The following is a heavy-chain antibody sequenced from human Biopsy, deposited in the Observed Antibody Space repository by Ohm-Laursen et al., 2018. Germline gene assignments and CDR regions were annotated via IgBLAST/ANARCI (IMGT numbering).Heavy chain of an antibody. J-gene: IGHJ1*01. D-gene: IGHD3-9*01. V-gene: IGHV1-69*06. Sequence: SVKVSCKVPGGTFSNYGVNWVRQAPGQGLEWLGGNIPILGTGNYAQKFQARVTVAADTSTSTATMELRSLRSDDTAVYYCATKLTGYFHHWGQGTLVIVSS. CDR3: ATKLTGYFHH. CDR1: GGTFSNYG. CDR2: NIPILGTG.